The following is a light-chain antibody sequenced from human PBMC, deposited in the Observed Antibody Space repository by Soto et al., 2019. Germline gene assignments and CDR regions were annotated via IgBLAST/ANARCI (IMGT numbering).Light chain of an antibody. J-gene: IGLJ1*01. Sequence: QSALTQPRSVSGSPGQSVTISCTGTSSDVGGYNYVSWYQQHPGKAPKLMIYDVNKRPSGVPDRFSGSKSGSTASLTISGLQSGDEADYFCCSYAGTYTYVFATGTKVTVL. CDR2: DVN. V-gene: IGLV2-11*01. CDR1: SSDVGGYNY. CDR3: CSYAGTYTYV.